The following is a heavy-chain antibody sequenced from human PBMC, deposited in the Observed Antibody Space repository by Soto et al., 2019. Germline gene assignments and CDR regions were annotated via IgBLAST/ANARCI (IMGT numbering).Heavy chain of an antibody. V-gene: IGHV3-21*06. J-gene: IGHJ4*02. Sequence: RLSCVVSGVSFSDYSMNWVRQAPGKGLEWVSLITGNSEYKYYAGSVKGRFTVSRDNAKNSPYLQMNSLTVEDTAVYYCARSGELLQTFDSWGQGTLVTVSS. CDR1: GVSFSDYS. D-gene: IGHD1-26*01. CDR2: ITGNSEYK. CDR3: ARSGELLQTFDS.